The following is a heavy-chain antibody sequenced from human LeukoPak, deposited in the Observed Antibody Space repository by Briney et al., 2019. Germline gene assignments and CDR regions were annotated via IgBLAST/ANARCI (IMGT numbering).Heavy chain of an antibody. Sequence: GSGPTLVKPPQTLTLTCTFSGFSLSTSGVGVGWIRQPPGKALEWLSLIYWDDDKRYSPSLKSRLTITKDTSKNQVVLTMTNMDPVDTATYYCARTYYDILTGYSGFDYWGQGTLVTVSS. V-gene: IGHV2-5*02. CDR3: ARTYYDILTGYSGFDY. J-gene: IGHJ4*02. D-gene: IGHD3-9*01. CDR1: GFSLSTSGVG. CDR2: IYWDDDK.